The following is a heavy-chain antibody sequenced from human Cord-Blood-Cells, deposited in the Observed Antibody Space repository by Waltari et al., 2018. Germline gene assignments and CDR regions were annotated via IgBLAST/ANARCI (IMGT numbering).Heavy chain of an antibody. J-gene: IGHJ4*02. V-gene: IGHV1-24*01. CDR2: FDPEDGET. CDR1: GYTLTELS. D-gene: IGHD3-3*01. CDR3: ATTGAYYDFWSGYSHFDY. Sequence: QVQLVQSGAEVKKPGAPVKVSCKVSGYTLTELSMHRARQAPGKGLEWMGGFDPEDGETIYAQKFQGRVTMTEDTSTDTAYMELSSLRSEDTAVYYCATTGAYYDFWSGYSHFDYWGQGTLVTVSS.